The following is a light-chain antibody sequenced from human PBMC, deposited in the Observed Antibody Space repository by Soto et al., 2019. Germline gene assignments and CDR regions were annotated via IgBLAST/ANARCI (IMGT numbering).Light chain of an antibody. Sequence: DIQMTQSPSTLSASVGDRVTITCRASQSISSWLAWYQQKPGKAPKLLIYKASSLESGVPSRFSGSGSGAEFTLTISSLQPEDVATHYCQPYDTYSGTVGQGTKV. CDR1: QSISSW. J-gene: IGKJ1*01. CDR2: KAS. V-gene: IGKV1-5*03. CDR3: QPYDTYSGT.